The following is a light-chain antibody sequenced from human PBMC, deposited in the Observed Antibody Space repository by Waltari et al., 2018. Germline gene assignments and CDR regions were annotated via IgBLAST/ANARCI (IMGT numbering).Light chain of an antibody. J-gene: IGLJ2*01. CDR2: DVF. V-gene: IGLV2-14*03. CDR3: TSSTFSSPL. CDR1: SSDLGVYDF. Sequence: QSALTQPASVSGSPGQSITVSCTATSSDLGVYDFVSWYQHHPGQAPKLIIYDVFKRTSGVSNRFSGSKSGNTASLSISGLQADDEGDYYCTSSTFSSPLFGGGTKLTVL.